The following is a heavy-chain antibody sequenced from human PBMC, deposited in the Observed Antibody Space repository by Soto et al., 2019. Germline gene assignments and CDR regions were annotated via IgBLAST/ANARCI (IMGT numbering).Heavy chain of an antibody. CDR2: IYSGGST. D-gene: IGHD3-10*01. J-gene: IGHJ6*03. CDR1: GFTVSSNY. CDR3: ARLWFGEYKYYYYYYMDV. V-gene: IGHV3-53*04. Sequence: GGSLRLSCAASGFTVSSNYMSWVRQAPGKGLEWVSVIYSGGSTYYADSVKGRFTISRHNSKNTLYLQMNSLRAEDTAVYYCARLWFGEYKYYYYYYMDVWGKGTTVTVSS.